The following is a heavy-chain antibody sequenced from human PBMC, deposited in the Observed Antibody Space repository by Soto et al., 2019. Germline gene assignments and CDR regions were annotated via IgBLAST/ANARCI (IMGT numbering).Heavy chain of an antibody. J-gene: IGHJ4*02. V-gene: IGHV3-9*01. CDR3: ARAPYCSGGSCYSLFVYYFDY. D-gene: IGHD2-15*01. Sequence: EVQLVESGGGLVQPGRSLRLSCAASGFTFDDYAMHWVRQAPGKGLEWVSGISWNSGSIGYADSVKGRFTISRDNAKNSLYLQMNSLRAEDKALYYCARAPYCSGGSCYSLFVYYFDYWGQGTLVTVSS. CDR1: GFTFDDYA. CDR2: ISWNSGSI.